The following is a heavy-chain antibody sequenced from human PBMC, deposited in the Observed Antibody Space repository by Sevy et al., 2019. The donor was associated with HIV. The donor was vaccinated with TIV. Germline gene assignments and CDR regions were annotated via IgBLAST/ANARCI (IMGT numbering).Heavy chain of an antibody. CDR2: IRYDGSTK. CDR1: GFTFSQYG. CDR3: AKHRDTLAAAAYLDH. D-gene: IGHD6-13*01. Sequence: GGSLRLSCAATGFTFSQYGMEWVRQAPGKGLEWVAFIRYDGSTKYYEDSVKGRFTISRDNSKNMLYLQMNSLRPEDTALYSCAKHRDTLAAAAYLDHWGQGTLVTVSS. V-gene: IGHV3-30*02. J-gene: IGHJ4*02.